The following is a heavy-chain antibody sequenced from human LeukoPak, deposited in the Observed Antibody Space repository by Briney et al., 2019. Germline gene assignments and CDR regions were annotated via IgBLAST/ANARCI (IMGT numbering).Heavy chain of an antibody. CDR2: IKTKSEGGTT. CDR3: TTEFKELGSFFYFYYMDV. CDR1: GFTFSNAG. V-gene: IGHV3-15*01. Sequence: GGSLRLSCTASGFTFSNAGMNWVRQAPGKGLEWVGRIKTKSEGGTTDYAAPAKGRFTISRDDSKNALFLQMDGLKSDDTAMYYCTTEFKELGSFFYFYYMDVWGTGTTVTISS. D-gene: IGHD3-10*01. J-gene: IGHJ6*03.